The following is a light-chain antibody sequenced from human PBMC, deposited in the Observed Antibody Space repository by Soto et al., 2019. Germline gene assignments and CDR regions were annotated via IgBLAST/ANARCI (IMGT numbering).Light chain of an antibody. J-gene: IGKJ1*01. CDR3: QQYKSYWT. Sequence: DIQMTQSPSTLSASVGDRVTITCRASQSISSWLAWYQQKPGKAPKLLIYDASGLESGVPSRFSGSGSGTEFTLTLSSLQPGDFATYYCQQYKSYWTFGQGTKVDIK. V-gene: IGKV1-5*01. CDR1: QSISSW. CDR2: DAS.